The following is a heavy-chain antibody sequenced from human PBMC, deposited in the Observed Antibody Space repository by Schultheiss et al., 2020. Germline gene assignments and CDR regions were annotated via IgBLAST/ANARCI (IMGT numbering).Heavy chain of an antibody. J-gene: IGHJ6*02. V-gene: IGHV4-31*11. CDR1: GGSISNDGHS. Sequence: SETLSLTCAVSGGSISNDGHSWSWIRQHPGKGLEWIGRIYTSGSTNYNPSLKSRVTISVDTSKNQFSLKLSSVTAADTAVYYCARAIYGMDVWGQGTTVTVSS. CDR3: ARAIYGMDV. CDR2: IYTSGST.